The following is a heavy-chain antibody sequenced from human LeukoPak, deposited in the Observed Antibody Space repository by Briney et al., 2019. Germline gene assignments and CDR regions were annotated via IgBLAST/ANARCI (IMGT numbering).Heavy chain of an antibody. CDR1: GGSISSSSYY. D-gene: IGHD4-11*01. CDR2: IYYSGST. CDR3: ARQNGYSNYAVDY. J-gene: IGHJ4*02. Sequence: SETLSLTCTVSGGSISSSSYYWGWIRQPPGKGLEWIGSIYYSGSTYYNPSLKSRVTISVDTSKNQFSLKLSSVTAADTAVYYCARQNGYSNYAVDYWGQGTLVTVSS. V-gene: IGHV4-39*07.